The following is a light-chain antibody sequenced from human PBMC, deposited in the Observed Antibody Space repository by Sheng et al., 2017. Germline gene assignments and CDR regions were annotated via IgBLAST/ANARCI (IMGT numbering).Light chain of an antibody. CDR2: AAS. CDR3: QQAKSFPLS. J-gene: IGKJ4*01. V-gene: IGKV1-12*01. Sequence: DIQMTQSPSSVSAAVGDRVTISCRASQDISSWVVWYQQKPGKVPKVLIYAASSLQSGVPSRFSGFGSGTEFTFTISNVQPEDSATYYCQQAKSFPLSFGGGTKV. CDR1: QDISSW.